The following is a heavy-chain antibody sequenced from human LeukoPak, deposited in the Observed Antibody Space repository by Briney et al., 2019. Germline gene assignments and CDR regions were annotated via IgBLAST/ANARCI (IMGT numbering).Heavy chain of an antibody. V-gene: IGHV1-2*02. CDR2: INPNSGGT. CDR3: ARTMVRGAGFSDY. J-gene: IGHJ4*02. CDR1: GYTFTGYY. D-gene: IGHD3-10*01. Sequence: ASVKVSCKASGYTFTGYYMHWVRQAPGQGLEWVGWINPNSGGTNYAQKFQGRVTMTRDTSISTAYMELSRLRSDDTAVYYCARTMVRGAGFSDYWGQGTLVTVSS.